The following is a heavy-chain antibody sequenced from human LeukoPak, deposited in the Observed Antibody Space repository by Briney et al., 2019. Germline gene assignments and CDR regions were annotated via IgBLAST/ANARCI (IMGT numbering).Heavy chain of an antibody. CDR1: GFTFSSYA. D-gene: IGHD1-26*01. CDR2: ISASDGGT. CDR3: AISGGYWAWAH. V-gene: IGHV3-23*01. J-gene: IGHJ4*02. Sequence: GGPLRLSCAASGFTFSSYAMLWLPQAPGKGLEGCSGISASDGGTYNADSAKGRFTISREDSKNTLYLQMNSLRAEDPAIYYCAISGGYWAWAHWGQGTLVTVSS.